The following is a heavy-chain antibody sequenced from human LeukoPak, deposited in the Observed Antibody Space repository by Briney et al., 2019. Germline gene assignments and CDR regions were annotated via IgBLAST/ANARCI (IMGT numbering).Heavy chain of an antibody. CDR1: GFSISSGDYY. CDR2: IYYSGST. D-gene: IGHD2-21*02. Sequence: PSETLSLTCTVSGFSISSGDYYWRWIRQPPGKGLEWIGYIYYSGSTYYNPSRKSRVTISVDTSKNQFSLKLSSVTAADTAVYYCARAAYCGGDCYGGSLGYWGQGTLVTVSS. J-gene: IGHJ4*02. CDR3: ARAAYCGGDCYGGSLGY. V-gene: IGHV4-30-4*01.